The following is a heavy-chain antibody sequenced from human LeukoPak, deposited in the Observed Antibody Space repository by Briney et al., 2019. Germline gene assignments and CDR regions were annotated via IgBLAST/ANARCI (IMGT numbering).Heavy chain of an antibody. V-gene: IGHV1-2*06. CDR3: ASSSGYYYVADY. D-gene: IGHD3-22*01. Sequence: GASVKVSCKASVYTFTGYYMHWVRQAPGQGLEWMGRLNPNSGGTNYAQKFQGRVTMTRDTSISTAYMELSRLRSDDTAVYYCASSSGYYYVADYWGQGTLVTVSS. CDR2: LNPNSGGT. J-gene: IGHJ4*02. CDR1: VYTFTGYY.